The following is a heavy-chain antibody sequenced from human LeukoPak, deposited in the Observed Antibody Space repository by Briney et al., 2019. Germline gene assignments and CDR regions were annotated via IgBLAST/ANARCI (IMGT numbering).Heavy chain of an antibody. CDR3: ATAKAVAGPSGAFDI. J-gene: IGHJ3*02. V-gene: IGHV5-51*07. D-gene: IGHD6-19*01. CDR2: IYTGDSDT. CDR1: GYSITNYW. Sequence: GAPLHTSSDGSGYSITNYWIGFRHHTRGKGVEWRGIIYTGDSDTRYSPSFQGQVTISADKSISTAYLQWSSLKASDTAMYYCATAKAVAGPSGAFDIWGQGTMVTVSS.